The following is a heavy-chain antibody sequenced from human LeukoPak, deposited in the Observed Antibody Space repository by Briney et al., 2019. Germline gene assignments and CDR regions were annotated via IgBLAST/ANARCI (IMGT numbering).Heavy chain of an antibody. Sequence: PGGSLRLSCAASGFTFSDYAMQWVRQAPGRGLEFVSAISSSGGTTYYANSVKGRFTISRDNTKNSLYLQVNSLRAEDTAMYYCTTYYDSGPSKDWGQGTLVTVSS. D-gene: IGHD3-22*01. CDR2: ISSSGGTT. J-gene: IGHJ4*02. CDR1: GFTFSDYA. V-gene: IGHV3-64*01. CDR3: TTYYDSGPSKD.